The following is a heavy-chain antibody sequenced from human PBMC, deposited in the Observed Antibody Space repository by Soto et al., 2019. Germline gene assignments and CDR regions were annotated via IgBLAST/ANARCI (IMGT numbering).Heavy chain of an antibody. D-gene: IGHD6-19*01. CDR3: AREEADSSADLIDP. CDR2: IKQDGSEK. CDR1: GFTFSSYW. V-gene: IGHV3-7*01. Sequence: EVQLVESGGGLVQPGGSLRLSCAASGFTFSSYWMSWVRQAPGKGLEWVANIKQDGSEKYYVDSVKGRFTISRDNAKNSLYLQVNSLRAEDTAVYYCAREEADSSADLIDPWGQGTLVNVSS. J-gene: IGHJ5*02.